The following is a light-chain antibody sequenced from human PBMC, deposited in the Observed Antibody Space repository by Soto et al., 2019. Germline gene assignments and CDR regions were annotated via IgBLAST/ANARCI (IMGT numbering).Light chain of an antibody. J-gene: IGKJ3*01. Sequence: EIVCTQSPATLSLSPGERTTLSCRASHSLSSYLAWYQQKPGQAPKHHTYDASNRATGILARLSGSGTGTAFSLTISSLGAEDFGVYYCQQRSHWPLTFGTGTKVDIK. CDR2: DAS. V-gene: IGKV3-11*01. CDR1: HSLSSY. CDR3: QQRSHWPLT.